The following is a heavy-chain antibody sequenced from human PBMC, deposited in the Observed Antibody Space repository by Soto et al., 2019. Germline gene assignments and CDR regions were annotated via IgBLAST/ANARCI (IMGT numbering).Heavy chain of an antibody. CDR2: INEDGTKR. CDR3: TRWDGRCSGGSCFFDS. V-gene: IGHV3-7*01. D-gene: IGHD2-15*01. J-gene: IGHJ4*02. CDR1: GFSLTRYW. Sequence: GGSLRLSCIASGFSLTRYWMSWVRQTPGKGPEWVAKINEDGTKRDYMESVEGRFTISRDNAKNSLSLQMNSLRADDTAVYYCTRWDGRCSGGSCFFDSWGQGTLVTVSS.